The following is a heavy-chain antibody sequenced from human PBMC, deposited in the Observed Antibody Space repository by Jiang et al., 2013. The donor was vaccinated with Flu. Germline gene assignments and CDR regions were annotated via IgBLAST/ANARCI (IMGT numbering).Heavy chain of an antibody. D-gene: IGHD2-2*01. CDR3: AREIPVVVPAARNYYGMDV. CDR1: GGTFSSYA. J-gene: IGHJ6*02. CDR2: IIPIFGTA. V-gene: IGHV1-69*01. Sequence: SGAEVKKPGSSVKVSCKASGGTFSSYAISWVRQAPGQGLEWMGGIIPIFGTANYAQKFQGRVTITADESTSTAYMELSSLRSEDTAVYYCAREIPVVVPAARNYYGMDVWGQGTTVTVSS.